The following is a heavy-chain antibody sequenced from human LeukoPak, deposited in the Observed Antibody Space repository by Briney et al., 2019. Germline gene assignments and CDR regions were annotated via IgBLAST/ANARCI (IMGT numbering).Heavy chain of an antibody. Sequence: GGSLRLSCEASGFTFSSYAMSWVRQAPGKGLEWVSAISGSGGSTYYADSVKGRFTISRDNSKNTLYLQMNSLRAEDTAVYYCAKYLQRSDAFDIWGQGTMVTVSS. CDR2: ISGSGGST. CDR1: GFTFSSYA. D-gene: IGHD6-25*01. V-gene: IGHV3-23*01. J-gene: IGHJ3*02. CDR3: AKYLQRSDAFDI.